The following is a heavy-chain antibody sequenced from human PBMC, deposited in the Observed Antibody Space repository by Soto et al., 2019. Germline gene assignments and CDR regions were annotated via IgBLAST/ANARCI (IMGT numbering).Heavy chain of an antibody. D-gene: IGHD2-15*01. Sequence: QVQLQESGPGLVKPSETLSLTCSVSGGSISGNYWTRIRQSPGKGLEWVGYFYDSGSVPNSNPSPKRQATISVETSKNRFSLRLSSVTAADTAVYYCARRKHCSGGSCFFDYWGQGTLVTVSS. CDR3: ARRKHCSGGSCFFDY. V-gene: IGHV4-59*08. J-gene: IGHJ4*02. CDR1: GGSISGNY. CDR2: FYDSGSVP.